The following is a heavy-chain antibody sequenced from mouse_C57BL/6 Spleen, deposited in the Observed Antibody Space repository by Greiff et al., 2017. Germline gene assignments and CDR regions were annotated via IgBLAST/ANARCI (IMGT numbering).Heavy chain of an antibody. CDR3: ARAPSSYWYFDF. D-gene: IGHD2-10*02. V-gene: IGHV1-72*01. Sequence: QVQLQQPGAELVKPGASVKLSCKASGYTFTSYWMHWVKQRPGRGLDWIGRIDPNSGGTKYNEKFKSKATLTVDKPSSTAYMQLSSLTSEDSAVYYCARAPSSYWYFDFWGTGTTVTVSS. CDR1: GYTFTSYW. J-gene: IGHJ1*03. CDR2: IDPNSGGT.